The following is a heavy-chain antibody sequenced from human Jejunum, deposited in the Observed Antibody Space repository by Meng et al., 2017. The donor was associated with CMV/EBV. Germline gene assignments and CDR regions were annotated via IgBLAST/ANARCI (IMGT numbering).Heavy chain of an antibody. CDR3: ARQPGSLAY. CDR2: ISDDGSNE. V-gene: IGHV3-30-3*01. CDR1: GFTFSDNA. J-gene: IGHJ4*02. Sequence: QWHLVAAAGGGVQPGRSLRLSVTASGFTFSDNAMYWVRQAPGKGLEWVAVISDDGSNEYYADSVKGRFTISRDNSKNTLYLQMNSLRAADTAVYYCARQPGSLAYWGQGTLVTVSS.